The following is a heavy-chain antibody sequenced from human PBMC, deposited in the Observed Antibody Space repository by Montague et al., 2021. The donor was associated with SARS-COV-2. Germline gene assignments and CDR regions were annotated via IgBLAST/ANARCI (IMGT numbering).Heavy chain of an antibody. Sequence: SETLSLTCTVSGFSISSGYQWGWIRQPPGKGLEWIGRVYHSGNTYYSPSLKSRVTISVDTSKNQFSLRLTSVTAADTAVFFCVREKAGGLRNVFDIRGQGTTVTVSS. J-gene: IGHJ3*02. CDR3: VREKAGGLRNVFDI. V-gene: IGHV4-38-2*02. CDR1: GFSISSGYQ. CDR2: VYHSGNT.